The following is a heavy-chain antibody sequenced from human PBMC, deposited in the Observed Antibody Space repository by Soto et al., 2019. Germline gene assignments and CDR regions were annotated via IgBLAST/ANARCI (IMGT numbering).Heavy chain of an antibody. V-gene: IGHV3-30*18. J-gene: IGHJ4*02. CDR3: AKDSGRGSADYYFDY. Sequence: QVQLVESGGGVVQPGRSLRLSCAASGFTFSYYGMHWVRQAPGKGLEGVAVISNDGKEEYTGDSVRGRFAISRDNSKNTLYLHMYSLRPEDTAVYYCAKDSGRGSADYYFDYWGQGTLVTVSS. D-gene: IGHD3-10*01. CDR2: ISNDGKEE. CDR1: GFTFSYYG.